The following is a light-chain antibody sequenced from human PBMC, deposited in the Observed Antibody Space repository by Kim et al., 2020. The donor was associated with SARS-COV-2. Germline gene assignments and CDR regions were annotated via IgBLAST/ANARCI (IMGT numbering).Light chain of an antibody. V-gene: IGKV3-11*01. CDR2: DAS. CDR1: QSVTNY. Sequence: EIVLTQSPATLSLSPGESATLSCRASQSVTNYLAWYQHKPGQAPRLLLYDASNRATGIPARFSGSGSGTDFTLTISSLEAEDFAVYYCQQRSIWPSITFGQGTRLEIK. J-gene: IGKJ5*01. CDR3: QQRSIWPSIT.